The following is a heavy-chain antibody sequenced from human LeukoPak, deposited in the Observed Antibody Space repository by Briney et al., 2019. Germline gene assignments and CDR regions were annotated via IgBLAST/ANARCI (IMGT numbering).Heavy chain of an antibody. J-gene: IGHJ4*02. CDR3: AREISSGWYLVDY. D-gene: IGHD6-19*01. CDR1: GFTFSSYY. CDR2: ISSDGDYR. V-gene: IGHV3-21*01. Sequence: GRSLRLSCAASGFTFSSYYMSWVRQAPGKGLEWVSSISSDGDYRYYADSLRGRFTISRDNAENSLFLQMNSLRTGDTAVYYCAREISSGWYLVDYWGQGALVTVSS.